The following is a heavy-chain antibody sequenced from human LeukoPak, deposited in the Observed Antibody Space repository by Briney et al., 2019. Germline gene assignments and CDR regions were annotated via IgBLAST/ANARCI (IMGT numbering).Heavy chain of an antibody. CDR2: IRYDGSNK. CDR1: GFTFSSSG. J-gene: IGHJ6*03. CDR3: ARVKAGYYYYMDV. D-gene: IGHD3-10*01. Sequence: GGSLRLSCAASGFTFSSSGMHWVRQAPGKGLEWVAFIRYDGSNKYYADSVKGRFTISRDNSKNTLYLQMNSLRAEDTAVYYCARVKAGYYYYMDVWGKGTTVTVSS. V-gene: IGHV3-30*02.